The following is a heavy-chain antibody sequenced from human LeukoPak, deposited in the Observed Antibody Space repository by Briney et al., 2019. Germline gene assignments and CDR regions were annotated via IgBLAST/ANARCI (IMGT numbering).Heavy chain of an antibody. D-gene: IGHD3-10*01. Sequence: GGSLRLSCAASGFIFSNYGMSWVRQAPGKGLEWVSGIRGNADTTYYADSVKGRFTISRDSSKNTLYLQMNSLRAEDTAVYYCAKDFTRGTRFGKIPHYFDYWGRGTLVTVSS. J-gene: IGHJ4*02. CDR1: GFIFSNYG. CDR2: IRGNADTT. CDR3: AKDFTRGTRFGKIPHYFDY. V-gene: IGHV3-23*01.